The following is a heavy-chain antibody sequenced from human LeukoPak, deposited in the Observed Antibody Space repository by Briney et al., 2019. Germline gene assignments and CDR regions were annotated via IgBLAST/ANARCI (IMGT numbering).Heavy chain of an antibody. Sequence: ASVKVSCKASGYTFTGYYMHWVRQAPGQGLEWMGWINPNSGGTNYAQKFQGRVTMTRDTSISTAYMELSRLRSDDTAVYYCARGGDSVWGSYRHYFDYWGQGTLVTVSS. J-gene: IGHJ4*02. CDR1: GYTFTGYY. D-gene: IGHD3-16*02. V-gene: IGHV1-2*02. CDR2: INPNSGGT. CDR3: ARGGDSVWGSYRHYFDY.